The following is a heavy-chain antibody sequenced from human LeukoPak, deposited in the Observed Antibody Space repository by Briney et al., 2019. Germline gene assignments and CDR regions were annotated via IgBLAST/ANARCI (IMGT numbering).Heavy chain of an antibody. CDR3: AFSGGSCYQCFQH. CDR1: GGSISSGSYY. Sequence: SGTLSLSCAVSGGSISSGSYYWSWIRQPAGQGLEWIGRIYTSGSTNYNPSLKSRVTISVDTSKNQFSLKLSSVTAADTAVYYRAFSGGSCYQCFQHWGQGTLVTVSS. V-gene: IGHV4-61*02. CDR2: IYTSGST. J-gene: IGHJ1*01. D-gene: IGHD2-15*01.